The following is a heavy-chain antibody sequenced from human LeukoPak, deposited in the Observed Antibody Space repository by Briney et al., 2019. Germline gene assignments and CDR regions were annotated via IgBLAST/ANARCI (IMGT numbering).Heavy chain of an antibody. CDR3: AKSGSSYYSYYYMDV. CDR1: GFTFSTFA. V-gene: IGHV3-23*01. J-gene: IGHJ6*03. CDR2: INARDTT. D-gene: IGHD2-15*01. Sequence: GGSLRLSCAASGFTFSTFAMNWVRRAPGEGLEWVSSINARDTTYYADSVKGRFTISRDNSKNTLYLQMNSLRAEDTAVYFCAKSGSSYYSYYYMDVWGKGTTVTVSS.